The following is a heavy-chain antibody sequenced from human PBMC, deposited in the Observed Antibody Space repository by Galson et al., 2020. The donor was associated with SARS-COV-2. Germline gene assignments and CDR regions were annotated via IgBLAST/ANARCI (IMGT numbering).Heavy chain of an antibody. CDR3: ARATYYYDIGGHLEMTYHFDS. D-gene: IGHD3-22*01. CDR1: GGSFISSGYY. CDR2: TSVGESP. Sequence: SETLSLTCAVSGGSFISSGYYWTWIRQRPGKGLQWIGYTSVGESPHYNPSLKSRLSIAVDTSKRQLSLRLTSVTAADTAIYYCARATYYYDIGGHLEMTYHFDSWGQGILVSVSS. J-gene: IGHJ4*02. V-gene: IGHV4-31*11.